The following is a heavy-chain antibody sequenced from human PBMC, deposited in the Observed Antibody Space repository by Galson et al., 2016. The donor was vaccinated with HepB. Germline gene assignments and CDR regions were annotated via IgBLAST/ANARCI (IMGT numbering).Heavy chain of an antibody. CDR1: GASISSSSYF. CDR3: ATRAWGYGYS. CDR2: IYYSGTT. J-gene: IGHJ4*02. Sequence: ETLSLTCTVSGASISSSSYFWGWIRQTPGKGLDWIGSIYYSGTTYYNPSLKSRALISVDTSKNQFSLKLNSVTAADTAVYYCATRAWGYGYSWGQGTLVTVSS. V-gene: IGHV4-39*01. D-gene: IGHD3-10*01.